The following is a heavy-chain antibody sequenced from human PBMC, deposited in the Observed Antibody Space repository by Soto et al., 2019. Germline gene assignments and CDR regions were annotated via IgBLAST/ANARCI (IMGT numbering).Heavy chain of an antibody. V-gene: IGHV4-31*01. J-gene: IGHJ6*02. D-gene: IGHD4-17*01. Sequence: QVQLQESGPGLVKPSQTLSLTCTVSGGSISSGGYYWSWIRQHPGKGLEWIGYIYYSGSTYYNPSLHSLVTISVHTSNNQFSLQLSSVTAADTAVYYCASYYGGNLGYYYYGMDVWGQGTTVTVSS. CDR3: ASYYGGNLGYYYYGMDV. CDR2: IYYSGST. CDR1: GGSISSGGYY.